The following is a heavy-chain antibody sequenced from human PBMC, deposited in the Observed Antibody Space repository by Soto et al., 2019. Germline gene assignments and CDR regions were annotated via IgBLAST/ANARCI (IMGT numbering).Heavy chain of an antibody. CDR2: ISSSGNTI. J-gene: IGHJ5*02. CDR3: ARLAEITFVGAIANSPNWFDP. V-gene: IGHV3-11*01. D-gene: IGHD3-16*02. Sequence: QVQLVESGGGLVKPGGSLRLSCAASGFTFSDYYMSWIRQAPGKGLEWVSSISSSGNTIYYADSVKGRFTISRDNAKNALYLQMNSLRAEDTAVYFCARLAEITFVGAIANSPNWFDPWGQGTLVTVSS. CDR1: GFTFSDYY.